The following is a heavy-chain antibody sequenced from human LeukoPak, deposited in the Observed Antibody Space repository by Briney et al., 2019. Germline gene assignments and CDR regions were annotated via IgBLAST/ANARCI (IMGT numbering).Heavy chain of an antibody. CDR3: AKTGSSRFDY. V-gene: IGHV3-23*01. CDR1: GFTFSSYA. Sequence: GGSLRLSCAASGFTFSSYAMSWVRQAPVKGLEWVSAFSDSGGSTYYADSVKGRFTISRDNSKNTLFLQMNSLRAEDTAVYYCAKTGSSRFDYWGQGTLVTVSS. J-gene: IGHJ4*02. D-gene: IGHD1-26*01. CDR2: FSDSGGST.